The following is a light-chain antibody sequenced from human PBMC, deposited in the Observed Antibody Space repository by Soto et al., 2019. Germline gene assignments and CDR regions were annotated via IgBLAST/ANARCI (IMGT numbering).Light chain of an antibody. Sequence: VFVTQSPLSLPVTLGQPASLSCRSRPSLVHQGGNTYLNWFQQRPGQSPRRLIYKVSNRDSGVPDRFSGSGSGTNFTLKISRVEAEDVGVYYCMQGTHWPPYTFGQGTKLEIK. CDR3: MQGTHWPPYT. V-gene: IGKV2-30*02. J-gene: IGKJ2*01. CDR2: KVS. CDR1: PSLVHQGGNTY.